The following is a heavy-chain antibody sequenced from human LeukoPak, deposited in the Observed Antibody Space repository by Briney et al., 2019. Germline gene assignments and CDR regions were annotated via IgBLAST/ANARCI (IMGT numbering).Heavy chain of an antibody. V-gene: IGHV3-23*01. CDR1: EFTFNTYA. J-gene: IGHJ4*02. D-gene: IGHD6-19*01. CDR3: AKAGSDWYYFDS. CDR2: ISGSGGST. Sequence: PGGSLRLSCAASEFTFNTYAMTWVRQAPGKGLEWVSDISGSGGSTYYEDSVQGRFTISRDNSKNTLYLQMNSLRVEDTAIYYCAKAGSDWYYFDSWGQGTLVTVSS.